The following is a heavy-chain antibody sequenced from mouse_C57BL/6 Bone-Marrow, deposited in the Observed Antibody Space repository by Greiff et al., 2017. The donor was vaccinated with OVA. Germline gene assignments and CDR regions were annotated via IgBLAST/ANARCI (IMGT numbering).Heavy chain of an antibody. J-gene: IGHJ4*01. CDR1: GYSFTAYN. CDR3: ASSTDDYYAMDY. Sequence: VQLQQSGPELVKPGASVTISCKASGYSFTAYNMNWVKQSNGKSLEWIGVINPNYGTTSYNQKLKGKATLTVDQSSSTAYMQLNSLTSEDSAVSCCASSTDDYYAMDYWGQGTSVTVSS. CDR2: INPNYGTT. V-gene: IGHV1-39*01.